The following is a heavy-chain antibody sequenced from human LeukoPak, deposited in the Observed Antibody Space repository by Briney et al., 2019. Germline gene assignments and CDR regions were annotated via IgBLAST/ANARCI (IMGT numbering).Heavy chain of an antibody. CDR3: ANVPIAVAGTSEGY. J-gene: IGHJ4*02. V-gene: IGHV4-59*01. CDR2: IYYSGST. Sequence: SETLSLTCTVSGGAISSYYWSWIRQPPGKGLEWIGYIYYSGSTNYNPSLKSRVTISVDTSKNQFSPKVSSVTAADTAVYYCANVPIAVAGTSEGYWGQGILVTVSS. D-gene: IGHD6-19*01. CDR1: GGAISSYY.